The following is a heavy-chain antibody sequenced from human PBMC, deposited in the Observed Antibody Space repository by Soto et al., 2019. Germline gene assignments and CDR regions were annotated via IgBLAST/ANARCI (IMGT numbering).Heavy chain of an antibody. Sequence: PSETLSLTCTVSGGSVSSGSYYWSWIRQPPGKGLEWIGYIYYSGSTNYNPSLKSRVTISVDTSKNQFSLKLSSVTAADTAMYYCARRSEYHYGSGKYYGLDVWGQGTTVTVSS. CDR1: GGSVSSGSYY. CDR3: ARRSEYHYGSGKYYGLDV. CDR2: IYYSGST. D-gene: IGHD3-10*01. J-gene: IGHJ6*02. V-gene: IGHV4-61*01.